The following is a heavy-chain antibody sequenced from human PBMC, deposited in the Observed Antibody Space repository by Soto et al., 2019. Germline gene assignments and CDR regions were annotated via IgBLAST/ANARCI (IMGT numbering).Heavy chain of an antibody. CDR2: IIPIFGTA. Sequence: QVQLVQSGAEVKKPGSSVKVSCKASGGTFSSYAISWVQQAAGQGLEWMGGIIPIFGTANYAQKFQGRVTITADESTSTAYMELSSLRSEDTAVYYCARVYYYDSSGYYYYFDYWGQGTLVTVSS. CDR1: GGTFSSYA. D-gene: IGHD3-22*01. CDR3: ARVYYYDSSGYYYYFDY. J-gene: IGHJ4*02. V-gene: IGHV1-69*01.